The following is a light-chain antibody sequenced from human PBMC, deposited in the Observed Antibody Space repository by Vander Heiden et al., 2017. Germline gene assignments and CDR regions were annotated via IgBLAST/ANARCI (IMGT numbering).Light chain of an antibody. CDR1: QSVSGY. V-gene: IGKV3-11*01. CDR3: QQRSNWS. Sequence: ETVLTQSPATLYLSPGARATLSCRASQSVSGYLACYQQNPVQAPWLRIYDASNRATGIPARFSGRGAGTDYTLTISSLEPEDFAVYYCQQRSNWSFGQGTRLEIK. CDR2: DAS. J-gene: IGKJ5*01.